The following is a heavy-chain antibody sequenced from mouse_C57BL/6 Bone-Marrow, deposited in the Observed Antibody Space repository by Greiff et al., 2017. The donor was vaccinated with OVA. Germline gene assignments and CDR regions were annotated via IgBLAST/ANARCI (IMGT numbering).Heavy chain of an antibody. V-gene: IGHV5-6*01. CDR3: ARHGLYYGNPAWFAY. J-gene: IGHJ3*01. CDR2: ISSGGSYT. Sequence: EVQLVESGGDLVKPGGSLKLSCAASGFTFSSYGMSWVRQTPDKRLEWVATISSGGSYTYYPDSVKGRFTISRDNAKNTQYLQMSSLKSEDTAMYYCARHGLYYGNPAWFAYWGQGTLVTVSA. CDR1: GFTFSSYG. D-gene: IGHD2-1*01.